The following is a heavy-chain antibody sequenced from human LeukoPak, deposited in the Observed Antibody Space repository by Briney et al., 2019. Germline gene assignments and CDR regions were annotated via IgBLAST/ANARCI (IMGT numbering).Heavy chain of an antibody. J-gene: IGHJ4*02. CDR2: IYYSGST. D-gene: IGHD5-24*01. Sequence: PSETLSLTCTVSGGSISSYYWSWIRQPPGKGLEWIGYIYYSGSTNYNPSLKSRVTISVDTSKNQFSLKLSSVTAADTAVYYCARLWLQTRGIAYFDYWGQGTLVTVSS. CDR1: GGSISSYY. CDR3: ARLWLQTRGIAYFDY. V-gene: IGHV4-59*08.